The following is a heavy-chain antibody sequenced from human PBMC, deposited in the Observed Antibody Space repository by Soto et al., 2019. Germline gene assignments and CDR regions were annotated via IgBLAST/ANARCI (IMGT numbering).Heavy chain of an antibody. Sequence: PGGSLRLSCAASGFTFSSYAMTWVRQAPGKGLEWVSGISGGGGSTYYADSVKGRFTISRDNSKNTVYLQMNSLRAEDTAVYYCARVQCTGGSCFSSYYYYYGMDVWGQGTTVTVSS. J-gene: IGHJ6*02. D-gene: IGHD2-15*01. CDR1: GFTFSSYA. CDR2: ISGGGGST. CDR3: ARVQCTGGSCFSSYYYYYGMDV. V-gene: IGHV3-23*01.